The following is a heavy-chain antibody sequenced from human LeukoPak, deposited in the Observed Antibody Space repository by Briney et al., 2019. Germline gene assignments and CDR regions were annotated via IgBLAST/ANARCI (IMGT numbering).Heavy chain of an antibody. D-gene: IGHD1-1*01. V-gene: IGHV1-69*01. CDR3: ARDLQFGTTGRGWFDP. CDR2: IIPIFGTA. J-gene: IGHJ5*02. Sequence: SVKVSCKASGGTFSSYAISWVRQAPGQGLEWMGGIIPIFGTANYAQKFQGRVTITADESTSTAYMELSSLGSEDTAVYYCARDLQFGTTGRGWFDPWGQGTLVTVSS. CDR1: GGTFSSYA.